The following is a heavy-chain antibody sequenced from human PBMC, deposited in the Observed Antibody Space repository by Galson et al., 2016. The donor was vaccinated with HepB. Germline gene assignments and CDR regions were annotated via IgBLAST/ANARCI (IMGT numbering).Heavy chain of an antibody. CDR1: GFTFSSYA. D-gene: IGHD5-18*01. CDR2: ISYDGSNE. Sequence: LRLSCAASGFTFSSYAMHWVRQAPGKGLEWVAVISYDGSNEYYTDFVKGRFIISRDNSKNTLYLQMNSLRAEDTAVYYCVRPEGIQLWSPHYYYYYGMDVWGQGTTVTVSS. V-gene: IGHV3-30-3*01. CDR3: VRPEGIQLWSPHYYYYYGMDV. J-gene: IGHJ6*02.